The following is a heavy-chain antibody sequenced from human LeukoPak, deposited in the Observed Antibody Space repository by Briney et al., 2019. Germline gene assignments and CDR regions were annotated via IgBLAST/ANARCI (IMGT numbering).Heavy chain of an antibody. Sequence: GGSLRLSCAASGFTFSSYAMSWVRQAPGKGLEWVSAISGSGGSTYYADSVKGRFTISRDNSKNTLYLQMNSLRADDTAVYHCAKPPPASSIWHGVEYWGQGTLVTVSS. CDR2: ISGSGGST. V-gene: IGHV3-23*01. CDR1: GFTFSSYA. J-gene: IGHJ4*02. CDR3: AKPPPASSIWHGVEY. D-gene: IGHD6-13*01.